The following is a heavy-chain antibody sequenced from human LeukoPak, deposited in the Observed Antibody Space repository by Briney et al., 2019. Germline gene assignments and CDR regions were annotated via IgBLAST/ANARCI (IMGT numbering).Heavy chain of an antibody. J-gene: IGHJ4*02. V-gene: IGHV4-34*01. CDR3: ARGRDY. CDR2: INHSGST. Sequence: SETLSLTCAVYGGSFSGYYWSWIRQPPGEGLEWIGEINHSGSTNFNPSLKSRVTMSVGTSKNQFSLKLSSVTAADTAVYYCARGRDYWGQGTLVTVSS. CDR1: GGSFSGYY.